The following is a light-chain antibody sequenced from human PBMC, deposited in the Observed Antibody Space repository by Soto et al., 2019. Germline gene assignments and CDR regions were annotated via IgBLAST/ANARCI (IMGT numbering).Light chain of an antibody. Sequence: VKMKQSASTLSAPIEDRVTITCRASESIRTWLAWYQHKPGKAPKFLIYDASSLESGVPSRFSGSGSGTEFTLTISNLQPDDFATYFCQQYNNYPRTFGQGTKVDNK. V-gene: IGKV1-5*01. CDR3: QQYNNYPRT. CDR1: ESIRTW. CDR2: DAS. J-gene: IGKJ1*01.